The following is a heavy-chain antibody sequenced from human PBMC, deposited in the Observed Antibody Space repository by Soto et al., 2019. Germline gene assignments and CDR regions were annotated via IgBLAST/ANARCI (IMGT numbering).Heavy chain of an antibody. D-gene: IGHD1-26*01. CDR3: AKGDGFILAV. CDR1: GFTVNSNY. V-gene: IGHV3-53*02. J-gene: IGHJ6*02. CDR2: THTGGTT. Sequence: EVQVLATGGGLIQPGGSLRLSCAASGFTVNSNYMSWVRQAPGEGLQWVSITHTGGTTYYADSVKGRFTVSRDNSKNTLYLQMNSLRAEDTAVYYCAKGDGFILAVWGQGTTVSVSS.